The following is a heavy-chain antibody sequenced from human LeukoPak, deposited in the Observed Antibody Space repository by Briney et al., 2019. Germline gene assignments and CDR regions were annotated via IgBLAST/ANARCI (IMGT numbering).Heavy chain of an antibody. CDR3: ARGDVYGGNCFDY. CDR1: GGSISSSSYY. Sequence: SETLSLTCTVSGGSISSSSYYWGWIRRPPGKGLEWIGSIYYSGSTYYNPSLKSRVTISADTSKNQFSLKLSSVTAADTAVYYCARGDVYGGNCFDYWGQGTLVTVSS. V-gene: IGHV4-39*01. CDR2: IYYSGST. D-gene: IGHD4-23*01. J-gene: IGHJ4*02.